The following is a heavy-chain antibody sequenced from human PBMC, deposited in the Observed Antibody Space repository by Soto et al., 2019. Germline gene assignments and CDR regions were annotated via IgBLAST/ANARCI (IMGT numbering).Heavy chain of an antibody. CDR1: GFTFSSYS. J-gene: IGHJ6*02. Sequence: PGGSLRLSCAASGFTFSSYSMNWVRQAPGKGLEYVSSITSSSSYIYYADSLKGRFTISRDNAKNSLYLQVNSLRAEDTAVYYCAREAPYSDYGMDVWGQGTTVTVS. D-gene: IGHD1-26*01. CDR3: AREAPYSDYGMDV. V-gene: IGHV3-21*01. CDR2: ITSSSSYI.